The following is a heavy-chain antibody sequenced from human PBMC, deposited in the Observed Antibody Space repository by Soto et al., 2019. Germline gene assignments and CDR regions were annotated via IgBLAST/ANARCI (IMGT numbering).Heavy chain of an antibody. V-gene: IGHV1-58*01. Sequence: ASVRVSCKACGAAFTRSTVNGVRQARGQPPEWIGWILVGSGQTNYAQKFQGRVAITRDMSTYTAYLELNSLRSDDTAVKYGAAIRSGYYPVFVYGAQGT. CDR1: GAAFTRST. CDR3: AAIRSGYYPVFVY. J-gene: IGHJ4*02. CDR2: ILVGSGQT. D-gene: IGHD3-22*01.